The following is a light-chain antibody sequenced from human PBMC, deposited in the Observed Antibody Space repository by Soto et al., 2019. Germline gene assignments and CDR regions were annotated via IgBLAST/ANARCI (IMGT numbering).Light chain of an antibody. CDR2: GAS. J-gene: IGKJ2*01. Sequence: DIQLTQSPSSLSASIGDRVTITCRASQSIGSYLSWYQHKQGQAPKLLIFGASYLKGGVPSRFSGSGSGTDFTLTITSLDHEDFATYYCQQSYSTLMYTFGQGTKLEIK. CDR1: QSIGSY. V-gene: IGKV1-39*01. CDR3: QQSYSTLMYT.